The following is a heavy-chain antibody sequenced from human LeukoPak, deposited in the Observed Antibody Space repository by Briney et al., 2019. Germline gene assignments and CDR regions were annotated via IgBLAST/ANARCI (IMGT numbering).Heavy chain of an antibody. CDR1: GFTFSSYA. V-gene: IGHV3-23*01. CDR2: ISGSGGST. D-gene: IGHD2-15*01. CDR3: AKGHRGRVVVVAATTYYFDY. Sequence: GGSLRLSCAASGFTFSSYAMSWVHQAPGKGLEWVSAISGSGGSTYYADSVKGRFTISRDNSKNTLYLQMNSLRAEDTAVYYCAKGHRGRVVVVAATTYYFDYWGQGTLVTVSS. J-gene: IGHJ4*02.